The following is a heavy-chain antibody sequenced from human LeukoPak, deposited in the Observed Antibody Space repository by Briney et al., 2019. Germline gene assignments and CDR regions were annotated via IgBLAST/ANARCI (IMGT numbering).Heavy chain of an antibody. J-gene: IGHJ6*03. CDR2: IYHSGRT. Sequence: PSETLSLTCAVSGYSISSGYYWGWIRPPPGKGLEWIGSIYHSGRTYYNPSLKSRVTISVDTSKNQFSLKLSSVTAADTAVYYCARTLSGSGSYTYYYYYMDVWGKGTTVTVSS. D-gene: IGHD3-10*01. V-gene: IGHV4-38-2*01. CDR3: ARTLSGSGSYTYYYYYMDV. CDR1: GYSISSGYY.